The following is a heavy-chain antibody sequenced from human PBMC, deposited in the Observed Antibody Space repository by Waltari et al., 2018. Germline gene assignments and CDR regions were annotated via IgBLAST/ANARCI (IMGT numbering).Heavy chain of an antibody. V-gene: IGHV4-34*01. Sequence: QVQLQQWGAGLLKPSETLSLTCAVYGGSFSGYYWSWIRQPPGKGLDGIGDIHHSGSTNYDPSLKSRVTISVDTSKNQFSLKLSSVTAADTAVYYCARGPKSVFTFSTVVTRINGFSYYYGMDVWGQGTTVTVSS. J-gene: IGHJ6*02. CDR1: GGSFSGYY. CDR2: IHHSGST. CDR3: ARGPKSVFTFSTVVTRINGFSYYYGMDV. D-gene: IGHD4-17*01.